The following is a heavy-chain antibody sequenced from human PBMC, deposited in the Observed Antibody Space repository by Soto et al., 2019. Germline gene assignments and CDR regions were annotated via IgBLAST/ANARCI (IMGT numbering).Heavy chain of an antibody. V-gene: IGHV3-30*18. J-gene: IGHJ4*02. CDR1: GFTFSSYG. CDR2: ISYDGSNK. D-gene: IGHD6-13*01. Sequence: QVQLVESGGGVVQPGRSLRLSCAASGFTFSSYGMHWVRQAPGKGLEWVAVISYDGSNKYYADSVKGRFTISRDNSKNTLYLQMNSLRAEDTAVYYCAKDWTAGTRGRFDYWGQGTLVTVSS. CDR3: AKDWTAGTRGRFDY.